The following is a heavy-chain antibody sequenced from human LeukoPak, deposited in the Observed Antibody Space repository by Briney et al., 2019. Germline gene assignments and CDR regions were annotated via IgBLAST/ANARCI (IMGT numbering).Heavy chain of an antibody. CDR1: GFTFSSYG. CDR3: ARGRNWFDP. CDR2: ISGSGYST. V-gene: IGHV3-23*01. J-gene: IGHJ5*02. Sequence: PGGSLRLSCAASGFTFSSYGMSWVRQAPGKGLEWVSAISGSGYSTYYADSVKGRFSISRDNPKNTLYLQMNSLRAEDTAVYYCARGRNWFDPWGQGTLVTVSS.